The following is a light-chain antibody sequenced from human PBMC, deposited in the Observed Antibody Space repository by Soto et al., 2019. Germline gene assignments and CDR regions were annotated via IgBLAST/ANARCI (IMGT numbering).Light chain of an antibody. Sequence: DIQMTQSPSTLSASVGYRVTITCRASQSISSWLAWYQQKPGKAPKLLIYDASSLESGVPSRFSGSGSGTEFTLTISSLQPDDFATYYCQQYNSYSRTFGQGTTGDIK. CDR3: QQYNSYSRT. V-gene: IGKV1-5*01. J-gene: IGKJ1*01. CDR1: QSISSW. CDR2: DAS.